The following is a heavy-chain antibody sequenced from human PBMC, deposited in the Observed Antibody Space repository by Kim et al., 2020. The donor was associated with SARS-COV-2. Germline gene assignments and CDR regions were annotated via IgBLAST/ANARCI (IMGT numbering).Heavy chain of an antibody. Sequence: SETLSLTCAVSGGSIGSNNWWSWVRQPPGKGLEWIGKIYHSGSADYNPSLKSRVTISVDKSKNQFSLNLTSVTAADTAVYFCAVCPPAFDPLWFDPWGQG. D-gene: IGHD2-8*01. CDR2: IYHSGSA. V-gene: IGHV4-4*02. CDR1: GGSIGSNNW. CDR3: AVCPPAFDPLWFDP. J-gene: IGHJ5*02.